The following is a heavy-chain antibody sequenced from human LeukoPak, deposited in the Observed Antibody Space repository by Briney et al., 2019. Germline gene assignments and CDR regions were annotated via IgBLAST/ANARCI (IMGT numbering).Heavy chain of an antibody. V-gene: IGHV3-23*01. CDR1: GFSFNIYG. Sequence: GGSLRLSCVGSGFSFNIYGISWVRQAPGKGLEWVSGISGSGGNTHYADSVKGRFTISRDNSKNTLYLQMNSLRAEDTAVYYCAKDPSLSYDSGGYYYHYWGQGTLVTVSS. J-gene: IGHJ4*02. CDR3: AKDPSLSYDSGGYYYHY. D-gene: IGHD3-22*01. CDR2: ISGSGGNT.